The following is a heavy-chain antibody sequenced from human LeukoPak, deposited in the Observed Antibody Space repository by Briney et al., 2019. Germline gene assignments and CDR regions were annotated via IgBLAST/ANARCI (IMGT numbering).Heavy chain of an antibody. CDR1: GGSISSYY. CDR2: IYYSGST. Sequence: SETLSLTCTVSGGSISSYYWSWIRPPPGKGLEWIGSIYYSGSTNYNPSLKSRVTISVDTSKNQFSLKLSSVTAADTAVYYCARGSSNTIFGLNYWGQGTLVTVSS. V-gene: IGHV4-59*01. CDR3: ARGSSNTIFGLNY. J-gene: IGHJ4*02. D-gene: IGHD3-3*01.